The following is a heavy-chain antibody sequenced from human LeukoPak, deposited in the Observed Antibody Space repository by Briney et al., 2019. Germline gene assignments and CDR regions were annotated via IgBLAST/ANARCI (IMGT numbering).Heavy chain of an antibody. CDR1: GGTFSSYA. J-gene: IGHJ4*02. D-gene: IGHD6-19*01. CDR3: ARGVGEQWLVTD. Sequence: VASVKVSCKASGGTFSSYAISWVRQAPGQWLEWMGGIIPIFGTANYAQKFQGRVTITADESTSTAYMELSSLRSDDTAVYYCARGVGEQWLVTDWGQGTLVTVSS. CDR2: IIPIFGTA. V-gene: IGHV1-69*13.